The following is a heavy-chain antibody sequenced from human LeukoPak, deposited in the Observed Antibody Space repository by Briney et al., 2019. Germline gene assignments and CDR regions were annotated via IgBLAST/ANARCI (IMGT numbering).Heavy chain of an antibody. Sequence: GGSLRLSRAASGFIFSHYGMHWVRQAPGKGLEWVALISYDGNTQYYAESVKGRFTISRDTPKNTVSLEMISLRPEDTAAYYCAKERGRITIFGVGAANFDFWGQGALVTVSS. CDR2: ISYDGNTQ. V-gene: IGHV3-30*18. CDR1: GFIFSHYG. D-gene: IGHD3-3*01. CDR3: AKERGRITIFGVGAANFDF. J-gene: IGHJ4*02.